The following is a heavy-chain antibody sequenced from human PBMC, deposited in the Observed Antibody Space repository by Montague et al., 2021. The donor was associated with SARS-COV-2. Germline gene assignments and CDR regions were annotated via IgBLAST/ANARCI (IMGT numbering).Heavy chain of an antibody. J-gene: IGHJ6*02. CDR2: IFRSGAT. V-gene: IGHV4-59*01. CDR3: ARTSRGSRYFYGVNV. Sequence: SETLSLTCTVSGDPISDYYWSWIRQPPGMGLEWIGYIFRSGATNYDPPLKSRVIISLDTSKSQFSLRLSSVTAADTAIYYCARTSRGSRYFYGVNVWGQGITVTVSS. D-gene: IGHD3-22*01. CDR1: GDPISDYY.